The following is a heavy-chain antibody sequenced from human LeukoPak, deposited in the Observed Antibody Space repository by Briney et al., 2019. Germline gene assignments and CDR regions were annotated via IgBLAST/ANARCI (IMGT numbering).Heavy chain of an antibody. D-gene: IGHD4-17*01. CDR2: IYYSGST. CDR3: ASTTTTTVIIDY. J-gene: IGHJ4*02. CDR1: GGSISSSSYY. V-gene: IGHV4-39*01. Sequence: SETLSLTCTVSGGSISSSSYYWGWIRQPPGKGLEWIGSIYYSGSTYYNPSLKSRVTISVDTSKNQFSLKLSSVTAADTAVYYCASTTTTTVIIDYWGQGTLLTVSS.